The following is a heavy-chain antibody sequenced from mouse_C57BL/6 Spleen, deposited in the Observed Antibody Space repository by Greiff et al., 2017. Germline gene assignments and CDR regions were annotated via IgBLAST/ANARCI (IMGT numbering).Heavy chain of an antibody. V-gene: IGHV14-3*01. CDR1: GFHIKNTY. J-gene: IGHJ4*01. CDR2: IDPANGNT. Sequence: VQLQQSVAELVRPGASVKLSCTASGFHIKNTYMHWVKQRPEQGLEWIGRIDPANGNTKYAPKFQGKATLTADTSSNTAYLQLSSPTSEDTAIYYCARKPTVVGDYDMDYWGQGTSVTVSS. CDR3: ARKPTVVGDYDMDY. D-gene: IGHD1-1*01.